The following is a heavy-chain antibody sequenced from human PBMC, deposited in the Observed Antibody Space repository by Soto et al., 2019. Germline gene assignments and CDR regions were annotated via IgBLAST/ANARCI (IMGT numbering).Heavy chain of an antibody. CDR2: IRSKANSYAT. Sequence: GGSLRLSCAVSGSTFSGSAMHWVRQASGKGLEWVGRIRSKANSYATAYAASVKGRFTISRDDSKNTAYLQMNSLKTEDTAVYYGIAHVTATRIAAAPPDWFDPWGQGT. CDR1: GSTFSGSA. J-gene: IGHJ5*02. D-gene: IGHD6-13*01. CDR3: IAHVTATRIAAAPPDWFDP. V-gene: IGHV3-73*01.